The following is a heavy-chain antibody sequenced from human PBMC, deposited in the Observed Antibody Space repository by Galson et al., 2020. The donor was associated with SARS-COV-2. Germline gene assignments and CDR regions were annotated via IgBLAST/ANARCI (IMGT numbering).Heavy chain of an antibody. CDR2: ISYDGSNK. CDR1: GFTFSSYG. Sequence: SLKISCAASGFTFSSYGMHWVRQAPGKGLEWVAVISYDGSNKYYADSVKGRFTISRDNSKNTLYLQMNSLRAEDTAVYYCARALEVTMIVVVLGDDALDIWGQGTMVTVSS. CDR3: ARALEVTMIVVVLGDDALDI. V-gene: IGHV3-30*03. J-gene: IGHJ3*02. D-gene: IGHD3-22*01.